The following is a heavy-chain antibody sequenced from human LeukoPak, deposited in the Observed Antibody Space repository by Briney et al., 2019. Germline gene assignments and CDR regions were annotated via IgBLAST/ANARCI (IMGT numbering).Heavy chain of an antibody. V-gene: IGHV3-23*01. Sequence: GGSLRLSCAASGFTFSSYAMSWVRQAPGKGLEWVSAISGSGGSTYYADSVKGRFTISRDNSKNTLYLQMNSLRAEDTAVYYCARAVRSTFSYYYGMDVWGQGTTVTVSS. CDR3: ARAVRSTFSYYYGMDV. CDR1: GFTFSSYA. D-gene: IGHD4-17*01. CDR2: ISGSGGST. J-gene: IGHJ6*02.